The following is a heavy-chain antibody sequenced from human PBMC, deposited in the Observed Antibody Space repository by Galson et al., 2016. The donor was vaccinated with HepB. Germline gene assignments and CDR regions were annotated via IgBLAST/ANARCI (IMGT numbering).Heavy chain of an antibody. CDR3: AHSGDYSLNY. CDR2: IHHSGST. J-gene: IGHJ4*02. D-gene: IGHD2-21*01. Sequence: SETLSLTCAVSGGSISSGNWWCWVRQPPGKGLEWIAEIHHSGSTNYNPSLKGRVTISVDKNKNQFSLKLSSVNAADTAVYYCAHSGDYSLNYWGQGTLVTVSS. CDR1: GGSISSGNW. V-gene: IGHV4-4*02.